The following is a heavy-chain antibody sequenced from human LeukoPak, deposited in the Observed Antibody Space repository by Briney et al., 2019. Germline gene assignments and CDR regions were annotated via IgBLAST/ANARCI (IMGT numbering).Heavy chain of an antibody. J-gene: IGHJ6*02. V-gene: IGHV3-23*01. D-gene: IGHD3-16*01. CDR2: ISKSGDHT. CDR1: GLTFNNYA. CDR3: ATSWGPDTSAFRWGRDGMDV. Sequence: PGGSLRLSCAVSGLTFNNYAMSWVRQAPGKDLEWVSAISKSGDHTYYAASAKGRFTIYRDNSKNTQYLQMNSLRAEDTAVYYCATSWGPDTSAFRWGRDGMDVWGQGTTVIVS.